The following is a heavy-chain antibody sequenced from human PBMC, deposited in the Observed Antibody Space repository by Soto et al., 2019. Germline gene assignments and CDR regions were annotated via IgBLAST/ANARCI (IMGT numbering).Heavy chain of an antibody. CDR2: ISGYNGNT. CDR3: ARRCSSTRFLDL. D-gene: IGHD2-2*01. Sequence: QVQLVQSGAEVKKPGASVKVSCKASGYTFTSDGICWVRQAPGQGLEWMGWISGYNGNTNYAQNLQGRVTMTTDTSTSTVYMELISLRSDDTAVYYCARRCSSTRFLDLWGRGTLVIVSS. V-gene: IGHV1-18*01. CDR1: GYTFTSDG. J-gene: IGHJ2*01.